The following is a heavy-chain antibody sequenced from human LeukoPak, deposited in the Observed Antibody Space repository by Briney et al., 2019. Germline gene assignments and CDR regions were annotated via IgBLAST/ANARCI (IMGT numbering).Heavy chain of an antibody. CDR1: GFTFNGYS. V-gene: IGHV3-48*01. Sequence: GGSLRLSCTASGFTFNGYSMIWVRQAPGKGLEWLSYISSSGSTLVYADSVKGRFTISRDNAKNSVYLQMNSLRAEDTAVYYCARGGIQLWLLGYWGQGTLVTVSS. CDR3: ARGGIQLWLLGY. D-gene: IGHD5-18*01. CDR2: ISSSGSTL. J-gene: IGHJ4*02.